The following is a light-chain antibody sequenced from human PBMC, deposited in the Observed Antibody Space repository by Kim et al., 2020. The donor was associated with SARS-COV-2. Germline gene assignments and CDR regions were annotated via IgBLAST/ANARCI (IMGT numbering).Light chain of an antibody. J-gene: IGLJ2*01. V-gene: IGLV2-23*02. CDR1: SSDLGNYNL. CDR2: AVS. Sequence: QSITISCTGISSDLGNYNLVSWYQQYPGKAPKLIIYAVSERPSGVSNRFSGSKSGNTASLTISGLQAEDEAHYSCCSYAGTTAHVVFGGGTQLTVL. CDR3: CSYAGTTAHVV.